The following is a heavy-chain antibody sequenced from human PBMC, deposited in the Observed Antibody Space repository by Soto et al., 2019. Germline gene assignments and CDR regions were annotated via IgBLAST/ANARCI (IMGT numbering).Heavy chain of an antibody. CDR3: ATAKLLLPWLFDY. Sequence: GGSLRLSCAASGFIVSSKYMSWVRQAPGKGLEWVSVIYSGGSIFYADSVKGRFIISRDDSKNTLFLQMNSLRAEDTAVYYCATAKLLLPWLFDYWGQGTLVTVSS. CDR2: IYSGGSI. J-gene: IGHJ4*02. D-gene: IGHD2-15*01. V-gene: IGHV3-66*01. CDR1: GFIVSSKY.